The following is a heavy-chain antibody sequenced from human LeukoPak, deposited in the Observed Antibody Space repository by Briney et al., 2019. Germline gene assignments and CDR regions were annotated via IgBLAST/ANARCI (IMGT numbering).Heavy chain of an antibody. CDR3: AKDEDWNYDY. Sequence: GSLRLSCAASGFTFSSYAMSRVRQAPGKGLEWVSAISGSGGSTYYADSVKGRFTISRDNSKNTLYLRMNSLRAEDTAVYYCAKDEDWNYDYWGQGTLVTVSS. CDR2: ISGSGGST. D-gene: IGHD1-7*01. V-gene: IGHV3-23*01. CDR1: GFTFSSYA. J-gene: IGHJ4*02.